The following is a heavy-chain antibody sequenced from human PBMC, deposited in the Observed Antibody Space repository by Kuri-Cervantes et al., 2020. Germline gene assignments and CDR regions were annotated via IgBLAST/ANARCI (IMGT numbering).Heavy chain of an antibody. V-gene: IGHV4-59*01. CDR1: GGSISSYY. D-gene: IGHD6-19*01. CDR3: ARRYWAVAGSPFDY. J-gene: IGHJ4*02. CDR2: IYYSGST. Sequence: SETLSLTCTVSGGSISSYYWSWIRQPPGKGLEWIGYIYYSGSTNYNPSLKSRVTISVDTSKNQFSLKMTSVTAADTAVYYCARRYWAVAGSPFDYWGQGTLVTVSS.